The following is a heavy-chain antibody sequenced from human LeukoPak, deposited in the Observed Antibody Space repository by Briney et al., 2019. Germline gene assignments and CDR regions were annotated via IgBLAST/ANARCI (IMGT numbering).Heavy chain of an antibody. D-gene: IGHD3-22*01. CDR2: IKQDGSQR. V-gene: IGHV3-7*01. CDR3: ARLGDNSGYYDY. J-gene: IGHJ4*02. CDR1: GFSISSFW. Sequence: GESLRLSCAASGFSISSFWMSWVRQAPGKGPEWVANIKQDGSQRHYENSVKGRFTISRVNANNLLYLQMDSLRAEDTAVYYCARLGDNSGYYDYWGQGTLVTVSS.